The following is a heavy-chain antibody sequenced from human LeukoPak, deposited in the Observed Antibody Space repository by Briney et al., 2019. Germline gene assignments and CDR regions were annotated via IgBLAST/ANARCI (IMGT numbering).Heavy chain of an antibody. CDR3: ARGMGIAAANNWFDP. CDR2: MNPNSGNT. J-gene: IGHJ5*02. V-gene: IGHV1-8*01. CDR1: GYTFTSYD. Sequence: ASVKVSCKASGYTFTSYDINWVRQATGQGLEWMGWMNPNSGNTGYAQKFQGRVTMTRNTSISTAYMELNSLRAEDTAVYYCARGMGIAAANNWFDPWGQGTLVTVSS. D-gene: IGHD6-13*01.